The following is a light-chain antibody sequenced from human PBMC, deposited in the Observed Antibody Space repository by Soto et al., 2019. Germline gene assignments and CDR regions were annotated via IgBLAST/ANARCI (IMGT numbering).Light chain of an antibody. CDR2: TAS. CDR1: QGIRND. Sequence: DVQMTQSPSSLSASVVDRGNITXRXSQGIRNDLGWYQQKPGKAPQRXXYTASTLQSGVPSRFSGSGSGTHFTLTISSLQPEDVATYYCQLYDSLPLLTFGRGTKVDIK. J-gene: IGKJ4*01. V-gene: IGKV1-17*01. CDR3: QLYDSLPLLT.